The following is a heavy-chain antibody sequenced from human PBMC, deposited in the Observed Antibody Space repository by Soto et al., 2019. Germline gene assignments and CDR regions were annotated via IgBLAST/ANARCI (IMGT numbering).Heavy chain of an antibody. CDR3: ASMDILTGYYN. J-gene: IGHJ4*02. Sequence: SETLSLTCTVSGGSISSSSYYWGWIRQPPGKGLEWIGSIYYSGSTYYDPSLKSRVTISVDTSKNQFSLKLSSVTAADTAVYYCASMDILTGYYNWGQGTLVTVSS. CDR1: GGSISSSSYY. CDR2: IYYSGST. V-gene: IGHV4-39*01. D-gene: IGHD3-9*01.